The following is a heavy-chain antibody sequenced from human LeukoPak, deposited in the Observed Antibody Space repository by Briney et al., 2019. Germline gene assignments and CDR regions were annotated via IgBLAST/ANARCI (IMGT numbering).Heavy chain of an antibody. CDR3: SRENGAFSPFGY. V-gene: IGHV4-4*02. CDR2: VSLSGLT. D-gene: IGHD2-8*01. Sequence: PSGTLSLTCRVSGGSITSTNWWSWVRQPPGQGLEWIGEVSLSGLTNYNPSLSSRVIMALDTSKNHLSLNLTSVTAADTAVYYCSRENGAFSPFGYWGQGTLVTVPS. J-gene: IGHJ4*02. CDR1: GGSITSTNW.